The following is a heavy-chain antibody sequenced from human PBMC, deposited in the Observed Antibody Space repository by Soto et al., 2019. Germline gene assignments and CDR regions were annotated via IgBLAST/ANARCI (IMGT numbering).Heavy chain of an antibody. CDR1: GYTFTSYG. V-gene: IGHV1-18*01. D-gene: IGHD2-2*01. J-gene: IGHJ6*02. CDR2: ISAYNGNT. CDR3: ARVVVVPAAMGGRDV. Sequence: QVQLVQSGAEVKKPGASVKVSCKASGYTFTSYGISWVRQAPGQGLEWMGWISAYNGNTNYAQKLQGRVTMTTDTPKXTAYMELRSLRADDTAVYYCARVVVVPAAMGGRDVWGQGTTVTVSS.